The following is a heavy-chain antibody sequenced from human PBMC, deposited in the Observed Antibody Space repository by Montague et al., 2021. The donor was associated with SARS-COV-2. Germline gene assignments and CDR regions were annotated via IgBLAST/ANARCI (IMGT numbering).Heavy chain of an antibody. Sequence: SETLSLTCTVSGGSISRYSWTWIRQPPGKGLEWIGYIYNSESTNXXPSLTSRVTISVDTSKNQFSLKLSSVAAADTAVYYCARVGRGSSWYEVAFDIWGQGTMVTVSS. CDR2: IYNSEST. V-gene: IGHV4-59*01. CDR3: ARVGRGSSWYEVAFDI. CDR1: GGSISRYS. J-gene: IGHJ3*02. D-gene: IGHD6-13*01.